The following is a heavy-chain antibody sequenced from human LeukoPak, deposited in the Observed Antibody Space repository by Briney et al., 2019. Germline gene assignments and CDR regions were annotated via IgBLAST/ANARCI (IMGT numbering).Heavy chain of an antibody. CDR1: GFTVSRNY. Sequence: GGSLRLSCAAFGFTVSRNYMNWVRQAPGKGLEWVSVLYRGGSTYYADSVEGRFTISRDNSKNTLSLQMNSLRADDTAVYYCARGFANGDYTLDYWGQGTLVTVSS. CDR2: LYRGGST. D-gene: IGHD4-17*01. V-gene: IGHV3-53*01. CDR3: ARGFANGDYTLDY. J-gene: IGHJ4*02.